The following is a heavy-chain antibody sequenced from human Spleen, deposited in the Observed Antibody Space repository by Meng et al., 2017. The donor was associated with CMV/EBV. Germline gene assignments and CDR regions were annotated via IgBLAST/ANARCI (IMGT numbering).Heavy chain of an antibody. CDR1: GYSISSGYY. CDR3: ARGKGYCSSTSCYIAIGFDY. V-gene: IGHV4-38-2*02. J-gene: IGHJ4*02. CDR2: IYYSGST. Sequence: SETLSLTCTVSGYSISSGYYWGWIRQPPGKGLEWIGSIYYSGSTYYNPSLKSRVTISVDTSKNQFSLKLSSVTAADTAVYYCARGKGYCSSTSCYIAIGFDYWGQGTLVTVSS. D-gene: IGHD2-2*02.